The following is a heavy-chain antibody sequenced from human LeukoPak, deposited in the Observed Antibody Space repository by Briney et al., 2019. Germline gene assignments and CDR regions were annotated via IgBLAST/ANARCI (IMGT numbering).Heavy chain of an antibody. D-gene: IGHD5-18*01. CDR1: GGSISSSSYY. CDR2: IYYSGST. J-gene: IGHJ6*03. Sequence: SETLSLTCTVSGGSISSSSYYWGWIRQPPGKGLEWIGSIYYSGSTYYNPSLKSRVTVSVDTSKNQFSLKLSSVTAADTAVYYCARSRGYSYGPGYYYMDVWGKGTTVTVSS. V-gene: IGHV4-39*07. CDR3: ARSRGYSYGPGYYYMDV.